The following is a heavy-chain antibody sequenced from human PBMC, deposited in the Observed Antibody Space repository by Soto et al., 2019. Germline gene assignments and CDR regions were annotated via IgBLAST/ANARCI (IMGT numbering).Heavy chain of an antibody. CDR1: GFTFSSYS. CDR2: ISSSSSYI. CDR3: ARDGPRFELERDY. J-gene: IGHJ4*02. D-gene: IGHD1-1*01. Sequence: EVQLVESGGGLVKPGGSLRLSCAASGFTFSSYSMNWVRQAPGKGLEWVSSISSSSSYIYYADSVKGRFTISRDNAKNSLYLQMNSLRAEDTAVYYCARDGPRFELERDYWGQGTLVTVSS. V-gene: IGHV3-21*01.